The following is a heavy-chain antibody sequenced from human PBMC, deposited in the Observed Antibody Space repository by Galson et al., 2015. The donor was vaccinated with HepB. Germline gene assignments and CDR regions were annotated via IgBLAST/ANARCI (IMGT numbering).Heavy chain of an antibody. CDR1: GYTFTSYG. Sequence: SVKVSCKASGYTFTSYGISWVRQAPGQGLEWMGWISVDNGNTNYAQEFQDRVTMTTDTSTSTAYMELRSLRSDDTAVYYCARPVTYYDFWSGYSWGGGTYYFDYWGQGTLVTVSS. J-gene: IGHJ4*02. V-gene: IGHV1-18*04. CDR3: ARPVTYYDFWSGYSWGGGTYYFDY. D-gene: IGHD3-3*01. CDR2: ISVDNGNT.